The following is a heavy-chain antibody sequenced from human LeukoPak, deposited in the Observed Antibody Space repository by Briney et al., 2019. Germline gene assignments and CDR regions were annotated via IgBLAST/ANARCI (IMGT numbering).Heavy chain of an antibody. J-gene: IGHJ4*02. D-gene: IGHD6-13*01. CDR3: AREPPGRSSSWYEVDY. CDR1: GGSISSSSYY. V-gene: IGHV4-39*07. CDR2: IYYSGST. Sequence: PSETLSLTCTVSGGSISSSSYYWGWIRQPPGKGLEWIGSIYYSGSTYYNPSLKSRVTISVDTSKNQFSLKLSSVTAADTAVYYCAREPPGRSSSWYEVDYWGQGTLVTVSS.